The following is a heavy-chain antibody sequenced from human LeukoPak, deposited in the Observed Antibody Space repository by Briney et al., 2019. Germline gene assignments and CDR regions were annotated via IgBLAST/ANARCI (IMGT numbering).Heavy chain of an antibody. CDR3: AREQASVGDY. D-gene: IGHD1/OR15-1a*01. CDR1: GGSISSNSHY. Sequence: SETLSLTCTVSGGSISSNSHYWAWIRQPPGKGLEWIGSIHYSGSTFYSPSLKSRVTISVDTSKNQFSLILTSVTASDTAVYYCAREQASVGDYWGQGILVTVSS. CDR2: IHYSGST. J-gene: IGHJ4*02. V-gene: IGHV4-39*01.